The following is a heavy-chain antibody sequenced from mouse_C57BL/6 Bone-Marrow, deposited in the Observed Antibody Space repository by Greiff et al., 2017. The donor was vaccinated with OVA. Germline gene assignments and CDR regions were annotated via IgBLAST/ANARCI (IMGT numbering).Heavy chain of an antibody. J-gene: IGHJ4*01. CDR1: GYTFTDYE. V-gene: IGHV1-15*01. Sequence: VKLVESGAELVRPGASVTLSCKASGYTFTDYEMHWVKQTPVHGLDWIGAIDPETGGTAYNQKFKGKAILTADKSSSTAYMELRSLTSEDSAVYYCTRLGDYAMDYWGQGTSVTVSS. CDR2: IDPETGGT. CDR3: TRLGDYAMDY.